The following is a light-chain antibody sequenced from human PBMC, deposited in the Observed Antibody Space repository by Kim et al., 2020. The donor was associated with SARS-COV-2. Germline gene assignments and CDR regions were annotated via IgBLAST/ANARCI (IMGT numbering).Light chain of an antibody. CDR1: SNNVGDQG. V-gene: IGLV10-54*01. Sequence: RQTATLTCTGNSNNVGDQGAAWLQHHQGHPPKLLSYRDNNRPSGISERLSASRSGNTASLTITGLQPEDEADYYCSAWDSSLSVWVFGGGTQLTVL. CDR3: SAWDSSLSVWV. CDR2: RDN. J-gene: IGLJ3*02.